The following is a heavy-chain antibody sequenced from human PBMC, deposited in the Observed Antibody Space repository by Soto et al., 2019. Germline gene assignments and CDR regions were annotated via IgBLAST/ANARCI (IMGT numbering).Heavy chain of an antibody. CDR1: GFTFSDYW. V-gene: IGHV3-7*01. D-gene: IGHD1-1*01. CDR3: ARYLNSGLADY. J-gene: IGHJ4*02. Sequence: GGSLRLSCAASGFTFSDYWMTWVRQAPGEGLEWVANINKDGSVTPYADSVKGRFTIFRVNSDNAVYLQMSSLRVEDTGIYYCARYLNSGLADYWGQGILVTVSS. CDR2: INKDGSVT.